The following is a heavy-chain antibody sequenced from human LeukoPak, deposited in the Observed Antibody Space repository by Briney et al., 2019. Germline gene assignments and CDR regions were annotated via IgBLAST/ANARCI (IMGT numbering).Heavy chain of an antibody. CDR3: AKDTTANQPLLYFDY. V-gene: IGHV3-23*01. J-gene: IGHJ4*02. CDR1: GFTFNDYG. CDR2: ISGSGINT. D-gene: IGHD2-2*02. Sequence: GGSLRLSCAVSGFTFNDYGMSWVRQAPGKGLEWVSAISGSGINTYYADSVKGRFTISRDNSKNTLYLQMNSLRAEDTAVYYCAKDTTANQPLLYFDYWGQGTLVTVSS.